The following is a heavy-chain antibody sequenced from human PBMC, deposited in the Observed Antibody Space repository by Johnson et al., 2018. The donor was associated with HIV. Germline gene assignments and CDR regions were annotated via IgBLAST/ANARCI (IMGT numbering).Heavy chain of an antibody. D-gene: IGHD3-22*01. CDR3: AGGPPRMVVVFGAFHI. CDR1: GFTVSSNY. CDR2: IYSGGST. J-gene: IGHJ3*02. Sequence: MLLVESGGGLVQPGGSLRLSCAASGFTVSSNYMSWVRQGPGKGLEWVSVIYSGGSTYYADSVKGRFTISRDNYTNTLYLQMNSRGAEDTAVYYCAGGPPRMVVVFGAFHIWGQGTMVTVSS. V-gene: IGHV3-66*02.